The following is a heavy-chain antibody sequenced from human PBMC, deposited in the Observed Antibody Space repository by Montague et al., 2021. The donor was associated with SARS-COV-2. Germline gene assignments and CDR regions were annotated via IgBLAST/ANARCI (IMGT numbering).Heavy chain of an antibody. J-gene: IGHJ5*02. Sequence: SETLSLTCSVSGGSISSYYWSWIRQSPGKGLEWIGYIFHSGINDXXPSLKSRVTISVDMSKNQFSLQLNSVTAADSAVYYCARTEYNWNDWFDPWGQGTLVTVSS. D-gene: IGHD1-20*01. CDR3: ARTEYNWNDWFDP. CDR2: IFHSGIN. CDR1: GGSISSYY. V-gene: IGHV4-59*13.